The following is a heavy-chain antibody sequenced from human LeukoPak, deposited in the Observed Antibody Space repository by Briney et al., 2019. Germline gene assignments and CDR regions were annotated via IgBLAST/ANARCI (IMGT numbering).Heavy chain of an antibody. CDR3: AKVLCSGGSCWGLGALDY. CDR2: IRYDGSNK. Sequence: GGSLRLSCAASGFTFSSYGMHWVRQAPGKGLEWVAFIRYDGSNKYYADSVKGRFTISRDNSKNTLYLQMNSLRAEDTAVYYCAKVLCSGGSCWGLGALDYWGQGTLVTVSS. D-gene: IGHD2-15*01. J-gene: IGHJ4*02. CDR1: GFTFSSYG. V-gene: IGHV3-30*02.